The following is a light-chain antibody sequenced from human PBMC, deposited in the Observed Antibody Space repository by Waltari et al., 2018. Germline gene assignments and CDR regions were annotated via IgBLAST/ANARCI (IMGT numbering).Light chain of an antibody. CDR2: DVS. V-gene: IGLV2-11*01. Sequence: QSALTQPRSVSGSPGQSVTISCTGTSSDVGGYNYVSWYQQHPGKAPKVMIYDVSRRPSGVPVRFSGSKSGTTASLTISGLQAEDEADYYCCSYAGSFTYVFGTGTKVTVL. J-gene: IGLJ1*01. CDR3: CSYAGSFTYV. CDR1: SSDVGGYNY.